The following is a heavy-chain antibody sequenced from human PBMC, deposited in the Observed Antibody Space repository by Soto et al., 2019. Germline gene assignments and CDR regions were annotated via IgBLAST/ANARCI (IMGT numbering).Heavy chain of an antibody. Sequence: ESGPTLVNPTQTLTLTCTFSGVSLSTSGVGVGWIRQPPGKALEWLALIYWNDDKRYSPSLKSRLTITKDTSKNQVVLTMTNMDPVDTATYYCAHRQEGWELLYFQHWGQGTLVTVSS. CDR1: GVSLSTSGVG. D-gene: IGHD1-26*01. CDR3: AHRQEGWELLYFQH. J-gene: IGHJ1*01. V-gene: IGHV2-5*01. CDR2: IYWNDDK.